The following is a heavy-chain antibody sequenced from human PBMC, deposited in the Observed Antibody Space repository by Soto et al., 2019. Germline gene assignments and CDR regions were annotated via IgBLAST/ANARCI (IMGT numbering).Heavy chain of an antibody. V-gene: IGHV5-51*01. CDR3: ARHHYYYDSSGYDDAFDI. Sequence: PGESLQISCKGSGYSFTSYCIGWVRQMPGKGLEWMGIIYPGDSDTRYSPSFQGQVTISADKSISTAYLQWSSLKASDTAMYYCARHHYYYDSSGYDDAFDIWGQGTMVTVSS. CDR2: IYPGDSDT. J-gene: IGHJ3*02. CDR1: GYSFTSYC. D-gene: IGHD3-22*01.